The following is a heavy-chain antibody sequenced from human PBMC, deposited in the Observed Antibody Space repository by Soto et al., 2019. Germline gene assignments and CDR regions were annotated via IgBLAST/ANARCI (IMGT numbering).Heavy chain of an antibody. CDR3: ARDLVGLTHFDY. CDR2: IYYLGRT. D-gene: IGHD2-8*02. V-gene: IGHV4-59*01. CDR1: GDSISTYY. J-gene: IGHJ4*02. Sequence: SETLSLTCTVSGDSISTYYWNWVRQPLGKGLEWIGYIYYLGRTNYNPSLRSRVTMSLDTSKNQISLNLNSVTAADTAVHYCARDLVGLTHFDYWGQGILVTVSS.